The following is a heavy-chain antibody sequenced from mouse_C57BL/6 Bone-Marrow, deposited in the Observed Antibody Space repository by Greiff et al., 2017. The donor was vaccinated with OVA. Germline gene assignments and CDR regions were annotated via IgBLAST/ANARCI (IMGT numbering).Heavy chain of an antibody. D-gene: IGHD1-1*01. CDR2: INPNYGTT. V-gene: IGHV1-39*01. CDR3: ASTYYYGSTWYFDV. J-gene: IGHJ1*03. Sequence: EVQLQQSGPELVKPGASVKISCKASGYSFTDYNMNWVKQSNGKSLEWIGVINPNYGTTSYNQKFKGKATLTVDQSSSTAYMQLNSLTSEDSAVYYCASTYYYGSTWYFDVWGTGTTVTVSS. CDR1: GYSFTDYN.